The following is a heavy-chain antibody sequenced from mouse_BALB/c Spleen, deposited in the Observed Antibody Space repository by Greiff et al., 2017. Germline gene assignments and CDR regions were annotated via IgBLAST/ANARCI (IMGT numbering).Heavy chain of an antibody. D-gene: IGHD1-1*01. CDR3: ARAPHYYGSSHLDY. Sequence: VKLMESGPGLVAPSQSLSITCTVSGFSLTSYGVHWVRQPPGKGLEWLGVIWAGGSTNYNSALMSRLGISKDNSKSQVFLKMNSLQTDDTAVYYCARAPHYYGSSHLDYWGQGTTLTVSS. CDR2: IWAGGST. V-gene: IGHV2-9*02. CDR1: GFSLTSYG. J-gene: IGHJ2*01.